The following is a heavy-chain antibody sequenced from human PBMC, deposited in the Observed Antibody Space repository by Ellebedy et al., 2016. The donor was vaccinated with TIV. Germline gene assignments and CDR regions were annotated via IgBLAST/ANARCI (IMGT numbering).Heavy chain of an antibody. Sequence: ASVKVSXXASGYTFTSYGINWVRQAPGQGLEYMGWISSNNGNTKYIQKLQGRVTMTTDTSTSTAYMELSSLRSEDTAVYYCARDYDFWSGYPPDMHYYYGMDVWGQGTTVTVSS. D-gene: IGHD3-3*01. CDR1: GYTFTSYG. J-gene: IGHJ6*02. CDR2: ISSNNGNT. CDR3: ARDYDFWSGYPPDMHYYYGMDV. V-gene: IGHV1-18*04.